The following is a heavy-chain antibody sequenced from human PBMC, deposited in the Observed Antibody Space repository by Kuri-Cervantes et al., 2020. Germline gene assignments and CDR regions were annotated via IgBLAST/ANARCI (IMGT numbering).Heavy chain of an antibody. D-gene: IGHD3-9*01. CDR3: AREISGVRYFDWTYGMDV. CDR2: MNPNSGNT. J-gene: IGHJ6*02. CDR1: GYTFASYD. V-gene: IGHV1-8*01. Sequence: ASVKVSCKASGYTFASYDINWVRQATGQGLEWMGWMNPNSGNTGYAQKFQGRVTMTRNTSISTAYMELSSLRSEDTAVYYCAREISGVRYFDWTYGMDVWGQGTTVTVSS.